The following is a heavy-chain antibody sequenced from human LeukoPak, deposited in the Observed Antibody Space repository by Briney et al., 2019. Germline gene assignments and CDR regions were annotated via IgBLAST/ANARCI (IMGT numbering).Heavy chain of an antibody. CDR3: ARAKIDPLYYYDSSGYYISDY. J-gene: IGHJ4*02. CDR2: ISAYNGNT. V-gene: IGHV1-18*01. D-gene: IGHD3-22*01. CDR1: VYTFTSYG. Sequence: ASVKVSCKASVYTFTSYGISWVRQAPGQGLEWMGWISAYNGNTNYAQKLQGRVTMTTDTSTSTAYMELRSLRSDDTAVYYCARAKIDPLYYYDSSGYYISDYWGQGTLVTVSS.